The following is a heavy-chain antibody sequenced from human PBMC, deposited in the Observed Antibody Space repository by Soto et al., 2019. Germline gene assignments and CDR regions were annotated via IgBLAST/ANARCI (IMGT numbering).Heavy chain of an antibody. V-gene: IGHV1-69*01. J-gene: IGHJ6*02. CDR1: GGTFKSYV. D-gene: IGHD2-2*01. CDR2: IIPFFGTA. CDR3: AREVDFDDVAIPAAYFYGMDV. Sequence: QVQLVQSGAEVTKPGSSVKVSCKASGGTFKSYVFNWVRQAPGQGLEWMGGIIPFFGTANYAQRFQGRVNIIADEFTTTVYMELSSLRSEDTACYYCAREVDFDDVAIPAAYFYGMDVWGQGTTVIVSS.